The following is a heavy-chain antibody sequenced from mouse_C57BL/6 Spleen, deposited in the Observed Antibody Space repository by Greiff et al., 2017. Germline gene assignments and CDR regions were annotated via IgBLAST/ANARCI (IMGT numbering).Heavy chain of an antibody. CDR2: INPNNGGT. V-gene: IGHV1-22*01. CDR1: GYTFTDYN. D-gene: IGHD1-1*01. J-gene: IGHJ4*01. Sequence: VKLQESGPELVKPGASVKMSCKASGYTFTDYNMHWVKQSHGKSLEWIGYINPNNGGTSYNQKFKGKATLTVNKSSSTAYMELRSLTSEDSAVYYCARSTTVVADAMDYWGQGTSVTVSS. CDR3: ARSTTVVADAMDY.